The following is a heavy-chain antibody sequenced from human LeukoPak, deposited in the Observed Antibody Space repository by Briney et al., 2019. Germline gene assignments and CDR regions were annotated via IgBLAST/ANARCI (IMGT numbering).Heavy chain of an antibody. CDR2: ISYDGSNK. CDR3: AKEQGTVTTYYFDY. CDR1: GFTFSSYA. D-gene: IGHD4-17*01. J-gene: IGHJ4*02. Sequence: GRSLRLSCAASGFTFSSYAMHWVRQAPGKGLEWVAVISYDGSNKYYADSVKGRFTISRDNSKNTLYLQMNSLRAEDTAVYYCAKEQGTVTTYYFDYWGQGTLVTVSS. V-gene: IGHV3-30-3*01.